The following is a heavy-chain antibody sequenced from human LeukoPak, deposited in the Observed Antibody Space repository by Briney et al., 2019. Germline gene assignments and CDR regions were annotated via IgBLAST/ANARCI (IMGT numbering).Heavy chain of an antibody. J-gene: IGHJ6*04. Sequence: GGSLRLSCAASEFTFNNYGMSWVRQAPGKVLEWVSSISSSSTYIFYADSVKGRFTISRDDAKNSLYLQMNSLRAEDTAVYYCAELGITMIGGVWGKGTTVTISS. V-gene: IGHV3-21*01. CDR2: ISSSSTYI. CDR1: EFTFNNYG. CDR3: AELGITMIGGV. D-gene: IGHD3-10*02.